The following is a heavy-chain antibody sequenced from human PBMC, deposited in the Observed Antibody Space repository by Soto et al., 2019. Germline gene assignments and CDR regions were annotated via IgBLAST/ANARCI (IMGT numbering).Heavy chain of an antibody. D-gene: IGHD3-10*01. Sequence: PSETLSLTCSVSGGSISSGDYYWNWIRQPPGKGLEWIGHIYYSGSTYYNTSLKSRVTISVDTSKNQFSLKLSSVTAADTAVYFCSRGRGHFSYFCSGSYYNPWHYYYYGMDVWGQGTTVTVSS. V-gene: IGHV4-30-4*01. J-gene: IGHJ6*02. CDR1: GGSISSGDYY. CDR2: IYYSGST. CDR3: SRGRGHFSYFCSGSYYNPWHYYYYGMDV.